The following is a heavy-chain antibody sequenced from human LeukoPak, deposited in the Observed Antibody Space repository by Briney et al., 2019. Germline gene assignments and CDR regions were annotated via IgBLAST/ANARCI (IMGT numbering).Heavy chain of an antibody. CDR1: GGSISSSSYP. Sequence: SETLSLTCTVPGGSISSSSYPWGWIRQPPGKGLEWIGSIYYSGTTYYNPSLKSRVTISVDTSKIQFSLKLSSVAATDTAVYFCARLRFDFWSGYTHPYFDYWGQGTLVTVSS. J-gene: IGHJ4*02. CDR2: IYYSGTT. D-gene: IGHD3-3*01. V-gene: IGHV4-39*01. CDR3: ARLRFDFWSGYTHPYFDY.